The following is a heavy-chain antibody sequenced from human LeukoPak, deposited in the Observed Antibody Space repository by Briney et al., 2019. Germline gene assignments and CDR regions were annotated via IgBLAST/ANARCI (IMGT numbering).Heavy chain of an antibody. Sequence: ASVKVSCKVSGYTLTELSIHWVRQAPGKGLGWMGGVDPEDGETIYAQKFQGRVTITEDTSTDTASMEMSSLRSEDTAVYYCATGTPMVRGVYWGQGTLVTVSS. D-gene: IGHD3-10*01. CDR2: VDPEDGET. CDR1: GYTLTELS. V-gene: IGHV1-24*01. CDR3: ATGTPMVRGVY. J-gene: IGHJ4*02.